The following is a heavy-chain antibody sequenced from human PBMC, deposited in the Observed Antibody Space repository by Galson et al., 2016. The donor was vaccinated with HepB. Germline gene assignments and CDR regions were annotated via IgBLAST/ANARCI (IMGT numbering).Heavy chain of an antibody. CDR1: GDSVSSNSAA. J-gene: IGHJ4*02. CDR2: TYYRSKWYY. Sequence: YAISGDSVSSNSAAWNWIRQSPSRGLEWLGRTYYRSKWYYGYAVSVKSRITNNADTSKNQFSLQLNSVTPEDSAVYYCARDGPSSSWHLDYWGQGTLVTVSS. V-gene: IGHV6-1*01. D-gene: IGHD6-13*01. CDR3: ARDGPSSSWHLDY.